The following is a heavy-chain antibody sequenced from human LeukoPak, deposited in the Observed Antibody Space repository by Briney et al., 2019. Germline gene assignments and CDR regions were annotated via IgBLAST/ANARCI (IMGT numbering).Heavy chain of an antibody. CDR1: GLTFSSYW. J-gene: IGHJ4*02. Sequence: GGSLRLSCAASGLTFSSYWLSWVRQASGKGLEWVANIKQDGSEKKYVDSVEGRFTISRDNAKKLLYLQMDSLRVEDTAVYYCARGNGYNNNYFDYWGQGTLVTVSS. D-gene: IGHD5-24*01. CDR2: IKQDGSEK. CDR3: ARGNGYNNNYFDY. V-gene: IGHV3-7*01.